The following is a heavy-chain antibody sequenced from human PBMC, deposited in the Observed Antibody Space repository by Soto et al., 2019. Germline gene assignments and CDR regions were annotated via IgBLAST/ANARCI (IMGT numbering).Heavy chain of an antibody. CDR2: ISYAGSNK. Sequence: QVQLVESGGGVVQPGRSLRLSCAASGFTFSSYGMHWVRQAPGKGLEWVAVISYAGSNKYYADSVKGRFTISRDNSKNTLYLQMNSLRAEDTAVYYCAKDGAPIASGSYYGPNYYYGMDVWGQGTTVTVSS. D-gene: IGHD1-26*01. J-gene: IGHJ6*02. V-gene: IGHV3-30*18. CDR1: GFTFSSYG. CDR3: AKDGAPIASGSYYGPNYYYGMDV.